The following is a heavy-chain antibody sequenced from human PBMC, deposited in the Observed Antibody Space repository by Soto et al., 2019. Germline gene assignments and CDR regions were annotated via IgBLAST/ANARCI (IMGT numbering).Heavy chain of an antibody. CDR3: ARNKWNTGDFDY. J-gene: IGHJ4*01. Sequence: ASVKVACEASGYSFTSYDINWVRQASVQGLEWLGWMTPISGETGYAQKFQGRVSMTRDTSTSTAYVELSSLTYEDSAIYYCARNKWNTGDFDYWGHGTLVTVSS. CDR1: GYSFTSYD. CDR2: MTPISGET. V-gene: IGHV1-8*01. D-gene: IGHD1-20*01.